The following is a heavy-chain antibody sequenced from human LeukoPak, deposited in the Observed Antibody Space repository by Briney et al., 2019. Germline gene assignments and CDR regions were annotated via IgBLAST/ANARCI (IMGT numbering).Heavy chain of an antibody. CDR3: ARGGWYPESFQH. Sequence: KSSETLSLTCTVSGGSISSFYWNWIRHPPGKGLEWIGYIYYSGSTNYNPSLKSRVTISVDTSKSQFYLTLSSVTAADTAVYYCARGGWYPESFQHWGQGALVTVSS. D-gene: IGHD6-19*01. J-gene: IGHJ1*01. CDR1: GGSISSFY. CDR2: IYYSGST. V-gene: IGHV4-59*01.